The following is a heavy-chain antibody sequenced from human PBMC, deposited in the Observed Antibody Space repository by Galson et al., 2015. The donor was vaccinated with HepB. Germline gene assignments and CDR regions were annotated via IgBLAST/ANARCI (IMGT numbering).Heavy chain of an antibody. D-gene: IGHD3-10*01. CDR3: VRDWEGSTCPCMDV. CDR1: GCTFSSHA. V-gene: IGHV3-23*01. Sequence: SLRIACAASGCTFSSHAMSWGRQAPGEGLEWISTIIIAHEITYYADSVKHGFTMSRDGFKGTVYLHMSDLRADDTAVYYCVRDWEGSTCPCMDVWGQGTTVSVSS. J-gene: IGHJ6*02. CDR2: IIIAHEIT.